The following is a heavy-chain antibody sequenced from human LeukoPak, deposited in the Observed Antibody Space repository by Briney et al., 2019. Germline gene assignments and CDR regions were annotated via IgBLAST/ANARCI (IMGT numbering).Heavy chain of an antibody. D-gene: IGHD2-15*01. J-gene: IGHJ4*02. V-gene: IGHV3-53*05. CDR1: EFTVSSYY. Sequence: GGSLRLSWAPSEFTVSSYYMSWVGQAPGTGLEGPSFIYSGGSKYYADSVEGRFTTSRDNSKNRVYLKIKSLRAEDTAIYYCARDDCSGGNCYDYFDYWGQGTLVTVSS. CDR2: IYSGGSK. CDR3: ARDDCSGGNCYDYFDY.